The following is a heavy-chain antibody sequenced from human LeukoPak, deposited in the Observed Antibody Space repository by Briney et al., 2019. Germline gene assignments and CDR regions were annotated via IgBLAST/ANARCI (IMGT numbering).Heavy chain of an antibody. D-gene: IGHD2-2*01. CDR3: GGVILPWVGLVPPANCFAP. V-gene: IGHV4-59*01. J-gene: IGHJ5*02. CDR2: IYYSGST. CDR1: GGSISSYY. Sequence: SETLSLTCTVSGGSISSYYWSWIRQPPGKKLEWIGYIYYSGSTNYNPSLKSRVTISIDTSKNQFSLKLSSVTAADAAVYYCGGVILPWVGLVPPANCFAPWAQGTLVTVSS.